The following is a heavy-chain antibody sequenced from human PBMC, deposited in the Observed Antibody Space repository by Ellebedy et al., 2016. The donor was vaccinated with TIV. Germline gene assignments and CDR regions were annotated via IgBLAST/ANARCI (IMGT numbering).Heavy chain of an antibody. J-gene: IGHJ4*02. Sequence: PGGSLRLSCVASGFTFSSYAMSWVRQAPGKGLDWVSSLSASGGSTYYADAVKGRFTISRDNAKNSLYLQMNSLRAEDTAVYYCARDGIELMVYPNSRFDSWGQGTLVTVSS. CDR1: GFTFSSYA. V-gene: IGHV3-23*01. D-gene: IGHD2-8*01. CDR3: ARDGIELMVYPNSRFDS. CDR2: LSASGGST.